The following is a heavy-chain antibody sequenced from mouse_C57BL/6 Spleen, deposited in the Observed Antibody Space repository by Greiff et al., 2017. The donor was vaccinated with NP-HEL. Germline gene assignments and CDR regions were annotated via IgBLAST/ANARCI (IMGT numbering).Heavy chain of an antibody. CDR2: IYPGDGDT. CDR1: GYAFSSSW. D-gene: IGHD2-3*01. V-gene: IGHV1-82*01. Sequence: VQLKQSGPELVKPGASVKISCKASGYAFSSSWMNWVKQRPGKGLEWIGRIYPGDGDTNYNGKFKGKATLTADKSSSTAYMQLSSLTSEDSAVYFCARGEDDGYFDYWGQGTTLTVSS. CDR3: ARGEDDGYFDY. J-gene: IGHJ2*01.